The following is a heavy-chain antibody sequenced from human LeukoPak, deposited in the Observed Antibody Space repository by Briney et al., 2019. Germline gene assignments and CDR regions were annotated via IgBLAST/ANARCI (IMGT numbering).Heavy chain of an antibody. V-gene: IGHV3-11*01. Sequence: NTGGSLRLSCAASGFTFSDYYMSWIRQAPGKGLEWVSYISSSGSTIYYADSVKGRFTISRDNAKNSLYLQMHSLRADDTAVYYCARDSLGLWFGELLDDYWGQGTLVTVSS. CDR2: ISSSGSTI. CDR3: ARDSLGLWFGELLDDY. J-gene: IGHJ4*02. CDR1: GFTFSDYY. D-gene: IGHD3-10*01.